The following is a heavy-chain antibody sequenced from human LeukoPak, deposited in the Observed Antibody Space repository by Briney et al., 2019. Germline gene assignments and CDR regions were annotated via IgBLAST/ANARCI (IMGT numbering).Heavy chain of an antibody. CDR3: AKNSFYNGSGSYYFDC. D-gene: IGHD3-10*01. V-gene: IGHV3-23*01. J-gene: IGHJ4*02. Sequence: GGSLRLSCAASGFTFSSDGMSWVRQPPGKGLEWVSSISGSGGSTSSADSVKGRFTISRDISKNTLYLQMNSLGAEDTAVYYCAKNSFYNGSGSYYFDCWGQGTLVTVSS. CDR2: ISGSGGST. CDR1: GFTFSSDG.